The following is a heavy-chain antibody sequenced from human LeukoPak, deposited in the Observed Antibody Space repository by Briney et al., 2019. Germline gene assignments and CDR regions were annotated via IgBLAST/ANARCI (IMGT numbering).Heavy chain of an antibody. J-gene: IGHJ4*02. CDR2: IYYSGST. CDR3: ARDLYSSSWLNYFDC. D-gene: IGHD6-13*01. CDR1: GGSISSYY. Sequence: SETLSLTCTVSGGSISSYYWSWIRQPPGKGLEWIGYIYYSGSTNYNPSLKSRVTISVDTSKNQFSLKLSSVTAADTAVYYCARDLYSSSWLNYFDCWGQGTLVTVSS. V-gene: IGHV4-59*01.